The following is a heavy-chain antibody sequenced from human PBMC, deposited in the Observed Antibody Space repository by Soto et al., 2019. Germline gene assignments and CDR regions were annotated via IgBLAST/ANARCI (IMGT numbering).Heavy chain of an antibody. CDR3: VKGEYYYDSSGYYPFDY. CDR1: GFTFTNYG. Sequence: GGSLRLSCAASGFTFTNYGMQWVRQAPGKGLEWVAVIWYDGINTHYTESVKGRFSITRDDSKNTLYLQMDSLRVEDTAVYYCVKGEYYYDSSGYYPFDYWGQGT. D-gene: IGHD3-22*01. V-gene: IGHV3-33*06. CDR2: IWYDGINT. J-gene: IGHJ4*02.